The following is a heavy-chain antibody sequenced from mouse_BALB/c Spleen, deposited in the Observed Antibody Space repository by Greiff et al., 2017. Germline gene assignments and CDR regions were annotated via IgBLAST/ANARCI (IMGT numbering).Heavy chain of an antibody. CDR1: GFSLTSYG. CDR3: ARRGTVGGSYWYFDV. D-gene: IGHD1-1*01. Sequence: VQLQESGPGLVQPSQSLSITCTVSGFSLTSYGVHWVRQSPGKGLEWLGVIWSGGSTDYNAAFISRLSISKDNSKSQVFFKMNSLQANDTAIYYCARRGTVGGSYWYFDVWGAGTTVTVSS. J-gene: IGHJ1*01. CDR2: IWSGGST. V-gene: IGHV2-2*02.